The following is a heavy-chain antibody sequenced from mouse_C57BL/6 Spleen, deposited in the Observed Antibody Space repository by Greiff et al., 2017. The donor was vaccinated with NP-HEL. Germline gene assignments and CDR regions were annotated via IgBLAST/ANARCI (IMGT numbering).Heavy chain of an antibody. V-gene: IGHV5-9-1*02. CDR1: GFTFSSYA. J-gene: IGHJ3*01. D-gene: IGHD1-1*01. CDR2: ISSGGDYI. Sequence: EVKVVESGEGLVKPGGSLKLSCAASGFTFSSYAMSWVRQTPEKRLEWVAYISSGGDYIYYADTVKGRFTISRDNARNTLYLQMSSLKSEDTAMYYCTREGYGSSSFAYWGQGTLVTVSA. CDR3: TREGYGSSSFAY.